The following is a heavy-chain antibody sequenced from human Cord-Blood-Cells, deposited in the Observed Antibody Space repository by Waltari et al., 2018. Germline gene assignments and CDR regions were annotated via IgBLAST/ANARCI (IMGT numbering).Heavy chain of an antibody. D-gene: IGHD6-6*01. CDR1: GFSLSTRGVG. V-gene: IGHV2-5*02. Sequence: QITLKESGPTLVKPTQTLTLTCTFSGFSLSTRGVGVGWIRQPPGKALEWLALIYWDDDKRYSPSLKSRLTITKDTSKNQVVLTMTNMDPVDTATYYCAHSEQLAPEEAFDIWGQGTMVTVSS. CDR2: IYWDDDK. J-gene: IGHJ3*02. CDR3: AHSEQLAPEEAFDI.